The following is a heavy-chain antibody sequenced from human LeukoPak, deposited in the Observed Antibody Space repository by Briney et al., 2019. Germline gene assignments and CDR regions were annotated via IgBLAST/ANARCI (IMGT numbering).Heavy chain of an antibody. CDR3: TRGGGSTSGWYNWFDP. CDR2: ISHSGST. V-gene: IGHV4-59*01. Sequence: SETLSLTCSVSGGSIYNYYWSWIRLPPGKGLEWIGHISHSGSTSYHPSLTSRVTISVDMSKNQFSLNLTSVTAADTAVYYCTRGGGSTSGWYNWFDPWGQGTLVTVSS. CDR1: GGSIYNYY. D-gene: IGHD6-19*01. J-gene: IGHJ5*02.